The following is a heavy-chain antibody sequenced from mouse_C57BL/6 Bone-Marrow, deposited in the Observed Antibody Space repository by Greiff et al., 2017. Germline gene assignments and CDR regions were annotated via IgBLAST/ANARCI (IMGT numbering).Heavy chain of an antibody. V-gene: IGHV1-52*01. Sequence: VQLQQPRAELVRPGSSVKLSCKASGYTFTSYWLHCVKPRPIQGLEWLGNIDPSDSETHYNQKFKDKDTLTVDKSSSTAYMQLSSLTSEDSAVYYCARGAPYYYGRSYDWYFDVWGTGTTVTVSS. CDR1: GYTFTSYW. CDR2: IDPSDSET. CDR3: ARGAPYYYGRSYDWYFDV. J-gene: IGHJ1*03. D-gene: IGHD1-1*01.